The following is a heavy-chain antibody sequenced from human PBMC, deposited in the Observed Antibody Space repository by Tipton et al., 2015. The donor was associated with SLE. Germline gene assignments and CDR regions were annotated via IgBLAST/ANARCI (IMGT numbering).Heavy chain of an antibody. CDR3: ANGGVGATPGAFDI. J-gene: IGHJ3*02. CDR2: IYYSGST. CDR1: GGSISSYY. V-gene: IGHV4-59*01. D-gene: IGHD1-26*01. Sequence: TLSLTCTVSGGSISSYYWSWIRQPPGKGLEWIGYIYYSGSTNYNPSLKSRVTISVDTSKNQFSLKLSSVTAADTAVYYCANGGVGATPGAFDIWGQGTMVTVSS.